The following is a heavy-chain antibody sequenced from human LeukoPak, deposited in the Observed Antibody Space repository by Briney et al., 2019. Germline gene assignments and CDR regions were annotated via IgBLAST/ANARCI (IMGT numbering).Heavy chain of an antibody. V-gene: IGHV4-59*01. CDR3: ARGSEYSYGYGDY. Sequence: SETLSLTCTVSGGSISSFYWSWFRQPPGQGLEWIGYIYYSGSTNYNPSLKSRVTISVDTSKNQFSLRLSSVTAADTAVYYCARGSEYSYGYGDYWGQGTLATVSS. D-gene: IGHD5-18*01. CDR2: IYYSGST. CDR1: GGSISSFY. J-gene: IGHJ4*02.